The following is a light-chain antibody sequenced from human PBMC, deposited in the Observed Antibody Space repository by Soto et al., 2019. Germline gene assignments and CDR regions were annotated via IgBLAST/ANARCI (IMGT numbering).Light chain of an antibody. J-gene: IGKJ4*01. CDR2: GAS. V-gene: IGKV3-20*01. CDR1: QSVSSSY. CDR3: QQYGNSPLT. Sequence: EIVLTQSPGTLSLSPGERATLSCMASQSVSSSYLAWYQQKPGQAPRLLIYGASTRATGIPDRFSGSGSGTDFTLTISRLEPEDFAVYYCQQYGNSPLTFGGGTKVRIK.